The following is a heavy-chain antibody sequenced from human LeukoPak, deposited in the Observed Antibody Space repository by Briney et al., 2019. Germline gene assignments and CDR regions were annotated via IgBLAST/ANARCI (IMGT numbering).Heavy chain of an antibody. CDR2: ISGSSSTI. V-gene: IGHV3-48*02. CDR3: ARDEITMRGFDI. Sequence: VSYISGSSSTIYYADSVKGRFAISRDNAKNSLFLQMNSLRDEDTAVYYCARDEITMRGFDIWGQGTLVTVSS. J-gene: IGHJ3*02. D-gene: IGHD3-22*01.